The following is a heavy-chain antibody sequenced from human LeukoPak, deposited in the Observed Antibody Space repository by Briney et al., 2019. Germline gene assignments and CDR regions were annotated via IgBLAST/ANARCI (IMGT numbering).Heavy chain of an antibody. Sequence: ASVKVSCKASGYTFTGYYMHWVRQAPGQGLEWMGWINPNSGGTNSAQKFRGRATMTRDTSISTAYMELSRLRSDDTAVYYCARGLLGPPDHWGQGTLVTVSS. D-gene: IGHD2/OR15-2a*01. CDR2: INPNSGGT. J-gene: IGHJ5*02. CDR3: ARGLLGPPDH. CDR1: GYTFTGYY. V-gene: IGHV1-2*02.